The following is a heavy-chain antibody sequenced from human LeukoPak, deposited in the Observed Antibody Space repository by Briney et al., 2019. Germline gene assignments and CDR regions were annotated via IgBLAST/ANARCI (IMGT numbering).Heavy chain of an antibody. D-gene: IGHD2-15*01. J-gene: IGHJ4*02. CDR1: GFSVTNNY. CDR2: FYVGGAT. V-gene: IGHV3-53*01. CDR3: ARGCSGGSCYSGNYYYFDY. Sequence: GGSLRLSCAVSGFSVTNNYMSWVRQAPGKGLEWVSVFYVGGATYYAASVKGRFTISRDNSENTLFLQMNSLRAEDTAVYYCARGCSGGSCYSGNYYYFDYWGQGTLVTVSS.